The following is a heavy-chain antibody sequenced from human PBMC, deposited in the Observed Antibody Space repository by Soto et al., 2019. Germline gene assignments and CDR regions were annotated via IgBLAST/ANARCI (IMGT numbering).Heavy chain of an antibody. CDR3: ATGSVKAPSYYDILTGYYLNFDY. J-gene: IGHJ4*02. CDR2: FDPEDGET. D-gene: IGHD3-9*01. V-gene: IGHV1-24*01. Sequence: ASVKVSCKVSGYTLTELSMHWVRQAPGKGLEWMGGFDPEDGETIYAQKFQGRVTMTGDTSTDTAYMELSSLRSEDTAVYYCATGSVKAPSYYDILTGYYLNFDYWGQGTLVTVSS. CDR1: GYTLTELS.